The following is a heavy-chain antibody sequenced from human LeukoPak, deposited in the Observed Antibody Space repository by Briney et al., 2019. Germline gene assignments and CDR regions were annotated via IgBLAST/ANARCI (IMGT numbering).Heavy chain of an antibody. V-gene: IGHV3-48*03. D-gene: IGHD5-18*01. CDR1: GFTFSSYE. Sequence: HPGGSLRLSCAASGFTFSSYEMNWVRQAPGKGLEWVSYISSSGSTIYYADSVKGRFTISRDNAKNSLYLQMNSLRAEDTAVYYCARGRGYSYGSFDCWGQGTLVTVSS. CDR3: ARGRGYSYGSFDC. J-gene: IGHJ4*02. CDR2: ISSSGSTI.